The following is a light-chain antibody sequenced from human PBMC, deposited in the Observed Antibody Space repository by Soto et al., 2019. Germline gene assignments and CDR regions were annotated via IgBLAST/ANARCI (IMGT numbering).Light chain of an antibody. Sequence: IVMTQSPATLSVSPGERATLSCRASQNIYSNVAWYQQRPGQAPRLLIYRASTRATGIPARFSGSGSGTEFTLTISSLQSEDFAVYYCQQYDNWPLWTFGQGTKVDIK. V-gene: IGKV3-15*01. CDR2: RAS. CDR1: QNIYSN. J-gene: IGKJ1*01. CDR3: QQYDNWPLWT.